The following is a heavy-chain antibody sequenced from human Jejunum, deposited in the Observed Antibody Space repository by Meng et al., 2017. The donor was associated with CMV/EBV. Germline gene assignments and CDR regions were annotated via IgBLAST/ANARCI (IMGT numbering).Heavy chain of an antibody. J-gene: IGHJ4*02. D-gene: IGHD5-18*01. CDR3: AREGTTLVTYDY. V-gene: IGHV3-66*01. CDR1: RFTVSNSY. Sequence: VQLAESGGCLVQPGGSLCRSCVASRFTVSNSYLSWVRQAPGKGLEWVSVIYGGGSTYYADSVKGRFTISRDSSKNTLYLQMNSLRAEDTAVYYCAREGTTLVTYDYWGQGTLVTVSS. CDR2: IYGGGST.